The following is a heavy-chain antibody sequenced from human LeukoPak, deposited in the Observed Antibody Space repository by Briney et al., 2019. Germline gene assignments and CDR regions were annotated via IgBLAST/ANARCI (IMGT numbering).Heavy chain of an antibody. CDR2: IYYSGST. D-gene: IGHD3-16*02. Sequence: PSETLSLTCTVSGGSISSSSYYWGWIRQPPGKGLEWIGSIYYSGSTNYNPSLKSRVTISVDTSKNQFSLKLSSVTAADTAVYYCARIGSGTGSYRRDAFEDWGQGTMVTVSS. V-gene: IGHV4-39*07. J-gene: IGHJ3*01. CDR3: ARIGSGTGSYRRDAFED. CDR1: GGSISSSSYY.